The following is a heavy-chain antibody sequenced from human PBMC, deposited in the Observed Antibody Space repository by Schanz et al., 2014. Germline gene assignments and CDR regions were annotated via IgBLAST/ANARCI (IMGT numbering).Heavy chain of an antibody. CDR3: VRDAGWAFGDYHDMDV. J-gene: IGHJ6*02. CDR1: GYTFNNHG. Sequence: QVQLVQSGGEVKKPGASATVSCKASGYTFNNHGISWVRQAPGQGLEWMGWISVYHGHTNYAEKVHGRVTMTTDTSTSTAYMELRNLISDGTAVYYCVRDAGWAFGDYHDMDVWGQGTSVTVSS. V-gene: IGHV1-18*01. CDR2: ISVYHGHT. D-gene: IGHD3-10*01.